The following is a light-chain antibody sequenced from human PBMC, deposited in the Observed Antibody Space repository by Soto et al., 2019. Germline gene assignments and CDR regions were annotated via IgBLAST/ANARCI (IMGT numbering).Light chain of an antibody. Sequence: QSALTQPASVSGSPGQSITIPCTGTSDDVGLYGYVSWYQQHPGKAPKLIIYDVTNRPSGVSDRFSGSKSGNTASLTISGLQAEDEADFYCGSYTSSSTKVFGSGTKVTVL. V-gene: IGLV2-14*03. CDR3: GSYTSSSTKV. CDR2: DVT. J-gene: IGLJ1*01. CDR1: SDDVGLYGY.